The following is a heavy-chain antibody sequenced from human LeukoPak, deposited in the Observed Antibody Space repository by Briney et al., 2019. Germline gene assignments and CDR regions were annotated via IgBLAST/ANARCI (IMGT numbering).Heavy chain of an antibody. CDR2: IKSKTDGGTT. CDR1: GFTFSNAW. J-gene: IGHJ4*01. Sequence: GGSLRLSCADSGFTFSNAWMRWVRQAPGKVLEWVARIKSKTDGGTTDYAAPVKGRFTISRDDSKNTLYLQMNSLKTEDTAVYYCTTVVISVTEAEELDYYDYWGDGTLVTVSS. V-gene: IGHV3-15*01. CDR3: TTVVISVTEAEELDYYDY. D-gene: IGHD2-21*02.